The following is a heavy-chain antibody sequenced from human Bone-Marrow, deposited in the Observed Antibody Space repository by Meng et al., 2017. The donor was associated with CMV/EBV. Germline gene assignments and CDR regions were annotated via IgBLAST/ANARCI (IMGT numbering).Heavy chain of an antibody. D-gene: IGHD3-10*01. Sequence: GESLKISCAASGFTFSTYAMHWVRQAPGKGLEWVAVISYDGSNTYYADSVKGRFTISRDNSKNTLYLQINSLRAEDTAVYYCAKPGEHYYPYYSMDVWGQGTTVTGSS. CDR1: GFTFSTYA. CDR2: ISYDGSNT. CDR3: AKPGEHYYPYYSMDV. J-gene: IGHJ6*01. V-gene: IGHV3-30*18.